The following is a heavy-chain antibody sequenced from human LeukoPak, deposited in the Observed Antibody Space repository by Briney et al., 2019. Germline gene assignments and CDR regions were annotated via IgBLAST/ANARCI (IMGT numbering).Heavy chain of an antibody. CDR2: ISGGGKST. CDR1: GFIFSSYA. V-gene: IGHV3-23*01. D-gene: IGHD3-16*02. Sequence: GGSLRLSCAASGFIFSSYAMSWVRQAPGKGLEWVSGISGGGKSTDYADSVKGRFTISRDNSKNTVSLQMYSLRAEDTAVYYCGSTEGTSTYSAWGSYRLDSWGQGTLVTVAS. CDR3: GSTEGTSTYSAWGSYRLDS. J-gene: IGHJ4*02.